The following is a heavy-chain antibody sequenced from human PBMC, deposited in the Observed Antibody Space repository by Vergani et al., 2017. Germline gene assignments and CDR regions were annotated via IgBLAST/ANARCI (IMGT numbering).Heavy chain of an antibody. V-gene: IGHV1-2*02. CDR1: GYTFTGYY. Sequence: QVQLVQSGAEVKKPGASVKVSCKASGYTFTGYYMHWVRQAPGPGLEWMGWINPNSGGTNFAQKFQGRVTMTRDTSISTDYMELSRLRSDDTTVYYCAGVVVKSGSYPIALSYWGQGTLVTVSS. D-gene: IGHD3-10*01. J-gene: IGHJ4*02. CDR3: AGVVVKSGSYPIALSY. CDR2: INPNSGGT.